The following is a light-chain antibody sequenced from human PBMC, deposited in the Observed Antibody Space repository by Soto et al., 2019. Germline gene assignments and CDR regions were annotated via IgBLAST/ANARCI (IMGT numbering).Light chain of an antibody. CDR1: QGISNY. Sequence: DIQMTQSPSSLSASVGDRVTITCRASQGISNYLAWYQQKPGKVPKLLLYAASTLQSRVPSRFSGSGSGTDFTLSISSLQPEDVATYYCQKYNSAPWTFGQGTKVEIK. CDR2: AAS. J-gene: IGKJ1*01. V-gene: IGKV1-27*01. CDR3: QKYNSAPWT.